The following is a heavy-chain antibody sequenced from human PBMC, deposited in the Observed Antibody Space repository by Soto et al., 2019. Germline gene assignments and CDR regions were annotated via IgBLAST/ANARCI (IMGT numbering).Heavy chain of an antibody. V-gene: IGHV4-59*01. CDR3: ARGAGYCSGGSCYFDY. CDR1: GCSISSYY. CDR2: IYYSGIT. J-gene: IGHJ4*02. Sequence: SETLSLTCTVSGCSISSYYWSWIRQPPGKGLEWIGYIYYSGITNYNPSLKSRVTISVDTSKNQFSLKLSSVTAADTAVYYCARGAGYCSGGSCYFDYWGQGTLVTVSS. D-gene: IGHD2-15*01.